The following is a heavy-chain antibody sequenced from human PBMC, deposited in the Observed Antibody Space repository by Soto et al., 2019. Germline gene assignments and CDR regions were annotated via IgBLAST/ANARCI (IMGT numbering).Heavy chain of an antibody. D-gene: IGHD2-2*01. CDR3: ARPIGSTSSRLYYYGMDV. CDR2: IIPIFGTA. V-gene: IGHV1-69*13. Sequence: ASVKVSCKASGGTFSSYAISWVRQAPGQGLEWMGGIIPIFGTANYAQKFQGRVTITADESTSTAYMELSSLRSEDTAVYYCARPIGSTSSRLYYYGMDVWGQGTTVTSP. CDR1: GGTFSSYA. J-gene: IGHJ6*02.